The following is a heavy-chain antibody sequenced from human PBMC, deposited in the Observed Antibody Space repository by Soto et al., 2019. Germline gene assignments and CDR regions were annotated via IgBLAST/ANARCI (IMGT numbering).Heavy chain of an antibody. D-gene: IGHD1-26*01. V-gene: IGHV4-59*11. CDR3: AAEKVGAIGALDY. CDR2: IYYSGTA. Sequence: QVQLQESGPGLVKPSETLSLTCSVSGGSSNNHYWTWIRQPPGKGLEWIGYIYYSGTAIYSPSLKSRVTISIDTSKDQFSLKLSSVTAADTAMYYCAAEKVGAIGALDYWGQGTLVIVSS. CDR1: GGSSNNHY. J-gene: IGHJ4*02.